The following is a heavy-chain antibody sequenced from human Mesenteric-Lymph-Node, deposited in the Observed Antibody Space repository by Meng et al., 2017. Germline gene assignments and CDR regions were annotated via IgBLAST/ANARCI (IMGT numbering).Heavy chain of an antibody. CDR3: AKVGGKAFYSSGSNGSDS. CDR1: GFTFDDYA. Sequence: GGSLRLSCTAAGFTFDDYAMHWVRQAPGKGLEWVSGITFDSGRIDYADSVKGRFTISRDNAMKSLFLQMNSLRSEDTGLYYCAKVGGKAFYSSGSNGSDSWGQGTLVTVSS. D-gene: IGHD3-10*01. J-gene: IGHJ4*02. V-gene: IGHV3-9*01. CDR2: ITFDSGRI.